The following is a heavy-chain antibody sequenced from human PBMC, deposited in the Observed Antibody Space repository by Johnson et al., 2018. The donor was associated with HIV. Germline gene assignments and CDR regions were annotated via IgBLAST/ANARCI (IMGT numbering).Heavy chain of an antibody. J-gene: IGHJ3*02. D-gene: IGHD7-27*01. V-gene: IGHV3-30*03. CDR1: GIIFIHYG. Sequence: HVQLVESGGGLVQPGGSLRLSCTVSGIIFIHYGMHWVRQAPGKGLEWVAVISYDGSNKYYADSVKGRFTISRDNSKNTLYLQMNSLRAEDTAVYYCARENWGQRMNAFDIWGQGTMVTVSS. CDR2: ISYDGSNK. CDR3: ARENWGQRMNAFDI.